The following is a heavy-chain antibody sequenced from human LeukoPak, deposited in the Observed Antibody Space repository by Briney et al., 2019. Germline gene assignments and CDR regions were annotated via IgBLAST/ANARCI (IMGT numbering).Heavy chain of an antibody. J-gene: IGHJ4*02. D-gene: IGHD3-22*01. CDR2: IRSKAYGGTT. CDR3: TRTYQRYYYDSSGYWY. V-gene: IGHV3-49*04. Sequence: GGSLRLSCTASRFTFGDYGMSWVRQAPGKGLEWVSFIRSKAYGGTTEYAASVKGRFTISRDDSKSIAYLQMNGLKTEDTAVYYCTRTYQRYYYDSSGYWYWGQGTLVTVSS. CDR1: RFTFGDYG.